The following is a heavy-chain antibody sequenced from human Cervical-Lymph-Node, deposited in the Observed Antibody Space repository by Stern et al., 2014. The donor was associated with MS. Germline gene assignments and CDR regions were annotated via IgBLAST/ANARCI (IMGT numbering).Heavy chain of an antibody. D-gene: IGHD1-26*01. V-gene: IGHV1-2*06. Sequence: EQLEESGAEVKKPGASVKVSCKASGYTFTGYYMHWVRQAPGQGLEWMGRINPNSGGTTYAQKCQGRVTMTRDTSISTAYMELSRLRSDDTAVYYCARERALIVGATTGFDYWGQGTLVTVSS. CDR1: GYTFTGYY. CDR2: INPNSGGT. J-gene: IGHJ4*02. CDR3: ARERALIVGATTGFDY.